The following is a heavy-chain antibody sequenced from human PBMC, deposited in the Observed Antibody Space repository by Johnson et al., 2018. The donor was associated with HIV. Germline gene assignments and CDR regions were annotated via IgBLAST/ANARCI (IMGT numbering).Heavy chain of an antibody. Sequence: QMLLVESGGGVVQPGRSLRLSCAAFGFTFSNYGVHWVRQAPGKGLEWVSVIYSGGSTYYADSVKGRFTISRDNANNSLYLQMNSLRAEDTAVYYCAGEGHYGSRLGAFDIWGQGTMVTVAS. D-gene: IGHD3-22*01. CDR1: GFTFSNYG. CDR3: AGEGHYGSRLGAFDI. V-gene: IGHV3-NL1*01. CDR2: IYSGGST. J-gene: IGHJ3*02.